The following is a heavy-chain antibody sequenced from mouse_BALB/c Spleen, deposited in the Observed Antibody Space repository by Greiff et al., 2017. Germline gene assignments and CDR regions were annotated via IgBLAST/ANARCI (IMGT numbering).Heavy chain of an antibody. CDR1: GYTFTSYW. D-gene: IGHD2-1*01. Sequence: LKQPGSELVRPGASVKLSCKASGYTFTSYWMHWVKQRPGQGLEWIGNIYPGSGSTNYDEKFKSKATLTVDTSSSTAYMQLSSLTSEDSAVYYCTRYGNPAYWGQGTLVTVSA. J-gene: IGHJ3*01. CDR2: IYPGSGST. V-gene: IGHV1S22*01. CDR3: TRYGNPAY.